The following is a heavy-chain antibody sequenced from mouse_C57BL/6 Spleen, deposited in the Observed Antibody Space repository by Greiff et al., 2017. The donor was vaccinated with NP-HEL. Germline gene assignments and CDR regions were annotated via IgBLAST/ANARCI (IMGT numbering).Heavy chain of an antibody. CDR2: IDPSDSYT. CDR1: GYTFTSYW. D-gene: IGHD1-1*01. Sequence: QVQLQQPGAELVMPGASVKLSCKASGYTFTSYWMHWVKQRPGQGLEWIGEIDPSDSYTNYNQKFKGKSTLTVDKSSSTAYMQLSSLTSEDSAVYYCARKDYGSSEDVWGTGTTVTVSS. V-gene: IGHV1-69*01. J-gene: IGHJ1*03. CDR3: ARKDYGSSEDV.